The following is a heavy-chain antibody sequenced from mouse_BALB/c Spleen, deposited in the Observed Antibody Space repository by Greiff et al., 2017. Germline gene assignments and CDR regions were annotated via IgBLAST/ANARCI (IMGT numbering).Heavy chain of an antibody. CDR2: ISYSGST. J-gene: IGHJ4*01. CDR1: GDSITSGY. D-gene: IGHD2-14*01. Sequence: VQLKESGPSLVKPSQTLSLTCSVTGDSITSGYWNWIRKFPGNKLEYMGYISYSGSTYYNPSLKSRISITRDTSKNQYYLQLNSVTTEDTATYYCARGGNRSPYAMDYWGQGTSVTVSS. CDR3: ARGGNRSPYAMDY. V-gene: IGHV3-8*02.